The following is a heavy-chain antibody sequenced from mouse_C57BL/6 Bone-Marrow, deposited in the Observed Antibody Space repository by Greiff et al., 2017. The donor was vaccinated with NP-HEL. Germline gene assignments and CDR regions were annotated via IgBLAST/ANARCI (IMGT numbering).Heavy chain of an antibody. CDR1: GFNIKDDY. D-gene: IGHD1-1*01. CDR2: IDPENGDT. CDR3: TTYGSSPHYFDY. V-gene: IGHV14-4*01. Sequence: EVKLVESGAELVRPGASVKLSCTASGFNIKDDYMHWVKQRPEQGLEWIGWIDPENGDTEYASKFQGKATITADTSSNTAYLQLSSLTSEDTAVYYCTTYGSSPHYFDYWGQGTTLTVSS. J-gene: IGHJ2*01.